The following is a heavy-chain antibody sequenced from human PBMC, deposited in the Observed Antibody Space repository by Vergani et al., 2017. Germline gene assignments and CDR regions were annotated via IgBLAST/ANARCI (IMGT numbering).Heavy chain of an antibody. CDR3: ARDTYSSGWWENY. Sequence: EVQLVESGGGPVKPGGSLRLSCAASGFTFSSYSMNWVRQAPGKGLEWVSSISSSSSYIYYADSVKGRFTISRDNAKNSLYLQMNSLRAEDTAVYYCARDTYSSGWWENYWGQGTLVTVSS. V-gene: IGHV3-21*01. CDR2: ISSSSSYI. J-gene: IGHJ4*02. CDR1: GFTFSSYS. D-gene: IGHD6-19*01.